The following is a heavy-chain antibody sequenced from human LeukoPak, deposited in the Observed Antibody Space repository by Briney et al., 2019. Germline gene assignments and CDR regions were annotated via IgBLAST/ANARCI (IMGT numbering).Heavy chain of an antibody. CDR3: ARTWDGFLHYYYGMDV. V-gene: IGHV4-34*01. D-gene: IGHD3-10*01. J-gene: IGHJ6*02. CDR1: GGSISSGGYS. CDR2: INHSGST. Sequence: SETLSLTCAVSGGSISSGGYSWSWIRQPPGKGLEWIGEINHSGSTNYNPSLKSRVTISVDTSKNQFSLKLSSVTAADTAVYYCARTWDGFLHYYYGMDVWGQGTTVTVSS.